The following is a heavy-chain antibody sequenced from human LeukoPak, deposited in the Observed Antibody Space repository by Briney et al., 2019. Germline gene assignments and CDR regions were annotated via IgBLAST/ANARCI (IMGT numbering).Heavy chain of an antibody. CDR2: IYYSGST. D-gene: IGHD5-18*01. J-gene: IGHJ2*01. CDR1: GGSISNYY. V-gene: IGHV4-59*01. Sequence: ASETLSLTCTVSGGSISNYYWSWIRQPPGKGLEWIGYIYYSGSTNYNPSLKSRVTISVDTSKISLKLSSVTAADTAVYYCARVQYSYGRSYWYFDLWGRGTLVTVSS. CDR3: ARVQYSYGRSYWYFDL.